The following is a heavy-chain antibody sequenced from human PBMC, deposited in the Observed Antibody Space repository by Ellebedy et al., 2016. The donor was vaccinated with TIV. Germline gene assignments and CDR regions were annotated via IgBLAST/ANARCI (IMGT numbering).Heavy chain of an antibody. CDR2: INAGNGNT. Sequence: ASVKVSCXASGYTFTGYYMHWVRQAPGQRLEWMGWINAGNGNTKYSQKFQGRVTITRDTSASTAYMELSSLRSEDTAVYYCARERTTFRNFDYWGQGTLVTVSS. CDR1: GYTFTGYY. D-gene: IGHD1-7*01. J-gene: IGHJ4*02. CDR3: ARERTTFRNFDY. V-gene: IGHV1-3*01.